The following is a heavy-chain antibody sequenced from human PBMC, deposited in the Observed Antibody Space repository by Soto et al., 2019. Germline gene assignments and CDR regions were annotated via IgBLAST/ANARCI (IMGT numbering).Heavy chain of an antibody. V-gene: IGHV3-53*01. CDR3: ANWHERENADDL. D-gene: IGHD1-1*01. Sequence: DVQLVESGGGLIQPGESLRLSCAAFGLTISGKKYVSWVRQAPGKGLEWVSALYDVDGSFYADSVNGRFTTSSDISKTTVYLQMDYLRHDDTAVYYCANWHERENADDLWGQGTTVTASS. J-gene: IGHJ3*01. CDR1: GLTISGKKY. CDR2: LYDVDGS.